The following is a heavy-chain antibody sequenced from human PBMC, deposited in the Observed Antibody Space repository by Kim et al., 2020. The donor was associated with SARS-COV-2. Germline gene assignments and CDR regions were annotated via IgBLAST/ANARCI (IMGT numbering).Heavy chain of an antibody. CDR2: ISAGGST. V-gene: IGHV3-23*01. CDR3: AIGRGGDSY. Sequence: GGSLRLSCAASGFTFSTYALGWVRQAPGKGLEWVSAISAGGSTYFAESVRGRFTISRDNSKNTLHLQMNSLRADDTAVYYCAIGRGGDSYWGQGTLVTVS. CDR1: GFTFSTYA. D-gene: IGHD2-21*02. J-gene: IGHJ4*02.